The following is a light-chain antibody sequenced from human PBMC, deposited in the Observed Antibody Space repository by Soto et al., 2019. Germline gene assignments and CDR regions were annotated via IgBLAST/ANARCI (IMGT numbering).Light chain of an antibody. Sequence: QSVLTQPASVSGSPGQSITLSCTGTSSDVGGYNYVSWYQQHPGKAPKLMIYDVSNRPSGVSNRFSGSKSGNTASLTISGLQAEDEADYYCSSYTSSVGVFGGGTKVTVL. CDR2: DVS. CDR3: SSYTSSVGV. CDR1: SSDVGGYNY. V-gene: IGLV2-14*01. J-gene: IGLJ2*01.